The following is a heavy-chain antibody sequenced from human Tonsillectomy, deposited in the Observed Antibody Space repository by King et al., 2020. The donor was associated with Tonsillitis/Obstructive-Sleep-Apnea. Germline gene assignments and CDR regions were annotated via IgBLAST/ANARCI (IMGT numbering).Heavy chain of an antibody. CDR2: ITPNSGGT. V-gene: IGHV1-2*02. J-gene: IGHJ4*02. CDR3: ARDPTRGAEY. Sequence: QLVQSGAEVKKPGASVKISCKASGYTFTAYYIHWVRQAPGQGLEWMGWITPNSGGTNYAQKFQGRVTMTGDTSISTAYMDLNRLTSDDTAVYYCARDPTRGAEYWGQGTLVTVAS. CDR1: GYTFTAYY. D-gene: IGHD3-10*01.